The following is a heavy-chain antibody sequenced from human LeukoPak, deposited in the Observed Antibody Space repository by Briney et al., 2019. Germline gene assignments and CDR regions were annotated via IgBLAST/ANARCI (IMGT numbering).Heavy chain of an antibody. CDR1: GGSVSSTTYY. V-gene: IGHV4-39*07. J-gene: IGHJ4*02. CDR3: ARSTAWRQLVQD. D-gene: IGHD6-13*01. Sequence: SETLSLTCTVSGGSVSSTTYYWSWIRQPPGKGLEWIASINYSGSTYYNPSLKSRVTISVDTSENQFSLKLSSVTAADTAVYYCARSTAWRQLVQDWGQGTLVTVSS. CDR2: INYSGST.